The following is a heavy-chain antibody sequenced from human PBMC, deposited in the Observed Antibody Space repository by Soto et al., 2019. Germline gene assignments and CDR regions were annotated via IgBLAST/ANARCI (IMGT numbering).Heavy chain of an antibody. CDR2: TYYSGST. Sequence: PSETLSLTCTVSGGSISSGGYYWSWIRQPPGKGLEWIGYTYYSGSTNYNPSLKSRVTISVDTSKNQFSLKLSSVTAADTAVYYCARFRDCSSTSCYGWFDPWGQGTLVTVSS. V-gene: IGHV4-61*08. D-gene: IGHD2-2*01. CDR3: ARFRDCSSTSCYGWFDP. J-gene: IGHJ5*02. CDR1: GGSISSGGYY.